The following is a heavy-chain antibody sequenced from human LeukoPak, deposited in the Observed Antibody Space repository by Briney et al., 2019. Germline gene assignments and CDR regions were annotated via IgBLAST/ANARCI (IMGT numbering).Heavy chain of an antibody. CDR2: INPNSGGT. Sequence: ASVKVSCKASGYTFTGYYMHWVRQAPGQGLEWMGWINPNSGGTNYAQKFQGRVTMTRDTSISTAYMELSRLRSDDTAVYYCARDAQRGSYNWFAPWGQGTLVTVSS. J-gene: IGHJ5*02. D-gene: IGHD1-26*01. V-gene: IGHV1-2*02. CDR3: ARDAQRGSYNWFAP. CDR1: GYTFTGYY.